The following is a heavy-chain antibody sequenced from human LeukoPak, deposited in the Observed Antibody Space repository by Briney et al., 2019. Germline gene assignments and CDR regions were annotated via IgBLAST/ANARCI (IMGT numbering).Heavy chain of an antibody. CDR1: GGSFSGYY. D-gene: IGHD3-10*01. J-gene: IGHJ6*02. CDR2: INHSGST. CDR3: ARGGLWFGELSNYYHSGMDV. Sequence: SETLSLTCAVYGGSFSGYYWSWIRQPPGKGLEWIGEINHSGSTNYNPSLKSRVTISVDTSKNQFSLKLSSVTAADTAVYYCARGGLWFGELSNYYHSGMDVWGQGTTVTVSS. V-gene: IGHV4-34*01.